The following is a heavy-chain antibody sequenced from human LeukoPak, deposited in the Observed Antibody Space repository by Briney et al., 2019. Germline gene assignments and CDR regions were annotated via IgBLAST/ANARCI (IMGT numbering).Heavy chain of an antibody. CDR1: GFTFSTYA. V-gene: IGHV3-23*01. CDR3: AELGITMIGGV. CDR2: VSGSGSTT. J-gene: IGHJ6*04. D-gene: IGHD3-10*02. Sequence: PGGSLRLSCAASGFTFSTYAMSWVRQAPGKGLEWVSAVSGSGSTTYYADSVKGRFTISRDNAKNSLYLQMNSLRAEDTAVYYCAELGITMIGGVWGKGTTVTISS.